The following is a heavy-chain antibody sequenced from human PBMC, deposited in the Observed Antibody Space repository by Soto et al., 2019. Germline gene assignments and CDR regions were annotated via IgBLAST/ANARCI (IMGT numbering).Heavy chain of an antibody. CDR1: GFTFSSYG. CDR2: ISYDGSNK. CDR3: SKWGGWGDGNYYYYYMDV. J-gene: IGHJ6*03. D-gene: IGHD3-16*01. Sequence: GGSLRLSCAASGFTFSSYGMHWVRQAPGKGLEWVAVISYDGSNKYYADSVKGRFTISRDNSKNTLYLQMNSLRAEDTAVYYCSKWGGWGDGNYYYYYMDVWGKGTTVTVSS. V-gene: IGHV3-30*18.